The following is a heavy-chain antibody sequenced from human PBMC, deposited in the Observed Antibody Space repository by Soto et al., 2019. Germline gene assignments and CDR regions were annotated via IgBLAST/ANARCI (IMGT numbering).Heavy chain of an antibody. CDR1: GDSVSSNSAA. D-gene: IGHD2-2*01. CDR2: TYYRSKWYN. J-gene: IGHJ6*02. V-gene: IGHV6-1*01. CDR3: ARVVTCSSTSCYGGADYYYYYGMDV. Sequence: SQTLSLTCVISGDSVSSNSAAWNWIRQSPSRGLEWLGRTYYRSKWYNDYAVSVKSRITINPDTSKNQSSLQLNSVTPEDTAVYYCARVVTCSSTSCYGGADYYYYYGMDVWGQGTTVTVSS.